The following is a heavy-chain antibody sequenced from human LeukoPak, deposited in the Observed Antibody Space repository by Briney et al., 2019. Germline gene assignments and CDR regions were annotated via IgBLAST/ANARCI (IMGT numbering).Heavy chain of an antibody. J-gene: IGHJ4*02. D-gene: IGHD6-19*01. V-gene: IGHV3-23*01. Sequence: GGSLRFSGAASGFTFSTDAMNWLRQAPAQGLEWVSTIGGGGPTTDYADSVKDRFTISRDNSKNTLYLQMNSLRAEDTAVYFCARGFLGGTDQYFDSWGQGTLVTVSS. CDR3: ARGFLGGTDQYFDS. CDR2: IGGGGPTT. CDR1: GFTFSTDA.